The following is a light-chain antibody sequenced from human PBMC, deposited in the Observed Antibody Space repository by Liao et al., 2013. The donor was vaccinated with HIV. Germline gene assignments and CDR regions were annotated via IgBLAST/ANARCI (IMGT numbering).Light chain of an antibody. V-gene: IGLV3-9*01. J-gene: IGLJ3*02. CDR1: NIGIKN. CDR3: QAWDNSAVV. CDR2: KDN. Sequence: SYVLTQPPSVSAALGMTAKITCGGNNIGIKNVHWYQQKPGQAPVLLIYKDNKRPSGISERFSGSSSGDTATLTISGTQAVDEADYYCQAWDNSAVVFGGGTKLTVL.